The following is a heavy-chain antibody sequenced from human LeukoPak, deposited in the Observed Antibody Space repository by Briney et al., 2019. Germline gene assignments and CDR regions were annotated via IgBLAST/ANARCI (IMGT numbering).Heavy chain of an antibody. V-gene: IGHV1-18*01. CDR1: GGTFSSYA. CDR2: ISAYNGNT. J-gene: IGHJ4*02. D-gene: IGHD6-6*01. Sequence: GASVKVSCKASGGTFSSYAISWVRQAPGQGLEWMGWISAYNGNTNYAQKLQGRVTMTTDTSTSTAYMELRSLRSDDTAVYYCARGSEYSSSSPWDYWGQGTLVTVSS. CDR3: ARGSEYSSSSPWDY.